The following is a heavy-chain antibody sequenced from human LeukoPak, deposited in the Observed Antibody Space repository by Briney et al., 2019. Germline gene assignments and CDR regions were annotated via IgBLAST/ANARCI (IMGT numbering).Heavy chain of an antibody. Sequence: GGSLRLSCAASGFTVSNNYMSWVRQAPGKGLEWVSAISGSGGSTYYADSVKGRVTISRDNSKNTLYLQMNSLRAEDTAVYYCAKDNVDIVVVPAAYFDYWGQGTLVTVSS. D-gene: IGHD2-2*01. CDR3: AKDNVDIVVVPAAYFDY. V-gene: IGHV3-23*01. J-gene: IGHJ4*02. CDR2: ISGSGGST. CDR1: GFTVSNNY.